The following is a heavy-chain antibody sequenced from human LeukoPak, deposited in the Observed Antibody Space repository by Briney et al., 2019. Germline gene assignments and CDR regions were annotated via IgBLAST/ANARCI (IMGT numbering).Heavy chain of an antibody. CDR3: TRDWRNLGYDY. CDR1: GFTFSSYW. CDR2: IEGDGNRI. D-gene: IGHD5-12*01. V-gene: IGHV3-74*01. Sequence: GGSLRLSCAASGFTFSSYWMNWVRQAPGKGLMWVSRIEGDGNRITYADSVKGRFTISRDNAKNTLYLQMNSLRAEDTAVYYCTRDWRNLGYDYWGQGTLVTVSS. J-gene: IGHJ4*02.